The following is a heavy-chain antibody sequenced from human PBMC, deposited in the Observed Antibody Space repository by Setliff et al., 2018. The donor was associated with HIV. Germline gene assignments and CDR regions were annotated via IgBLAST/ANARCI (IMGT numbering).Heavy chain of an antibody. V-gene: IGHV4-39*01. CDR1: GASISDSNSY. CDR3: ARHRDPPGSRWIYYYYYTDL. J-gene: IGHJ6*03. Sequence: SETLSLTCAVYGASISDSNSYWGWIRRPPGKRLEWLGSIYQSGGTSYNPSLSSRLTISVDTSKNQASLRLRSVTAADTGVYYCARHRDPPGSRWIYYYYYTDLWGEGTTVTVSS. CDR2: IYQSGGT. D-gene: IGHD6-13*01.